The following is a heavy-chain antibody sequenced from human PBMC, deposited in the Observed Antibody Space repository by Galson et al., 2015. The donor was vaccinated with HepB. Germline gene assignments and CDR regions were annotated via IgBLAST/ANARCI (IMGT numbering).Heavy chain of an antibody. D-gene: IGHD3-10*01. CDR3: ARAVYGSGMLYYFDY. Sequence: SLRLSCAASGFTFDDYGMSWVRQAPGKGLEWVSGINWDGGSTGYADSVKGRFTISRDNAKNSLYLQMNSLRAEDTALYYCARAVYGSGMLYYFDYWGQGTLVTVSS. J-gene: IGHJ4*02. V-gene: IGHV3-20*04. CDR2: INWDGGST. CDR1: GFTFDDYG.